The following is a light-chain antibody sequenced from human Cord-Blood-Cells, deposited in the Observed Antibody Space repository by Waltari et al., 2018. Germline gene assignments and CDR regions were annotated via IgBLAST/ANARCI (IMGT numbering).Light chain of an antibody. Sequence: EIVITQSPATLSVSPGERATLSCRASQSVSSNLAWYHQKPGQAPRLLIYGASTRATGIPARFSGSGSGTEFTLTISSLQSEDFAVYYCQQYNNWPPYTFGQGTKLEIK. CDR2: GAS. CDR1: QSVSSN. J-gene: IGKJ2*01. V-gene: IGKV3-15*01. CDR3: QQYNNWPPYT.